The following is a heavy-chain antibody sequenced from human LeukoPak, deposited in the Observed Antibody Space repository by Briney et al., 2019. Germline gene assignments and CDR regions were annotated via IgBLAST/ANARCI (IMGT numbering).Heavy chain of an antibody. CDR1: GFTVSSNY. V-gene: IGHV3-7*01. CDR3: AREGYYYDSSGYYYY. D-gene: IGHD3-22*01. CDR2: IKQDGSEK. J-gene: IGHJ4*02. Sequence: GGSLRLSCAASGFTVSSNYMSWVRQAPGKGLEWVANIKQDGSEKYYVDSVKGRFTISRDNAKNSLYLQMNSLRAEDTAVYYCAREGYYYDSSGYYYYWGQGTLVTVSS.